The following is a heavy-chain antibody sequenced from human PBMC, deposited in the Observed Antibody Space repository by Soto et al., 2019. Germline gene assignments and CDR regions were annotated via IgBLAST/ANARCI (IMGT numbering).Heavy chain of an antibody. Sequence: QVQLVQSGAEVKKPGSSVKVACQASGGTFSTYAISWVRQSPGQGLECMGGIIPIFGAAHDAQNFQGRVTITAYKSTSTAYVELSSLTYDATAVYYCATTSSSNISVAGSGYFYGMVVWGQGATSTVSS. V-gene: IGHV1-69*06. CDR3: ATTSSSNISVAGSGYFYGMVV. J-gene: IGHJ6*02. D-gene: IGHD6-19*01. CDR2: IIPIFGAA. CDR1: GGTFSTYA.